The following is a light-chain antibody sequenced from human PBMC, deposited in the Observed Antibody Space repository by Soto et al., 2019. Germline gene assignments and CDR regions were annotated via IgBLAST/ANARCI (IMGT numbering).Light chain of an antibody. CDR1: QNIVNW. V-gene: IGKV1-5*01. Sequence: DIQMTQSASTLSPSVGDRVTITCRASQNIVNWLAWYQQKPGKAPKILIYGASTLERGVPSRFSGSGSGTEFTLTITNLQPDDFATYYCQQYNTYSVTFGQGTRLEIK. CDR3: QQYNTYSVT. CDR2: GAS. J-gene: IGKJ5*01.